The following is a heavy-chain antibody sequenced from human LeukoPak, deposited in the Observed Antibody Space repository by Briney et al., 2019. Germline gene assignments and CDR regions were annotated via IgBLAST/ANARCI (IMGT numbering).Heavy chain of an antibody. D-gene: IGHD3-3*01. Sequence: ASVKVSCKASGYTFTSYGISWVRQAPGQGLEWMGIINPSGGSTSYAQKFQGRVTMTRDTSTSTVYMELSSLRPEDTAVYYCARDLRVLASGPFDYWGQGTLVTVSS. J-gene: IGHJ4*02. V-gene: IGHV1-46*01. CDR3: ARDLRVLASGPFDY. CDR2: INPSGGST. CDR1: GYTFTSYG.